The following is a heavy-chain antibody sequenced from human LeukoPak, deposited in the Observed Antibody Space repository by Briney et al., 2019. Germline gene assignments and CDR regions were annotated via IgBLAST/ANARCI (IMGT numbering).Heavy chain of an antibody. D-gene: IGHD3/OR15-3a*01. V-gene: IGHV5-51*01. J-gene: IGHJ4*02. CDR1: GYSFTSYW. CDR2: IYPGDSDT. Sequence: GESLKISGKGSGYSFTSYWIGWVRQMPGKGLEWLGIIYPGDSDTRYSPSFQGQVTISADKSISTAYLQWSSLKASDTAMYYCARSTRPARTGYYIFDYWGQGTLVTVSS. CDR3: ARSTRPARTGYYIFDY.